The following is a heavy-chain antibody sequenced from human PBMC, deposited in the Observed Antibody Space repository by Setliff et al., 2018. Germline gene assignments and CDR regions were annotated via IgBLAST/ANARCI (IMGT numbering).Heavy chain of an antibody. Sequence: PGGSLRLSCATSGFTLSDYSMDWVRQAPGKGLEWVGRTRNKVSGYITEYAASVKGRFTISRDDSKSSLYLQMNSLKIEDTAVYYCGKITIIKVQGIDFYGMDVWGQGTTVTVSS. V-gene: IGHV3-72*01. J-gene: IGHJ6*02. D-gene: IGHD3-10*01. CDR2: TRNKVSGYIT. CDR3: GKITIIKVQGIDFYGMDV. CDR1: GFTLSDYS.